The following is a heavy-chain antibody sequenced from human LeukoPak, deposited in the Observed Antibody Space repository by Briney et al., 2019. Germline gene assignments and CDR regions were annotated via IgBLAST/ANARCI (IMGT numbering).Heavy chain of an antibody. Sequence: ASVKVSCKASGYTFTSYDINWVRQATGQGLEWMGWVIPSSGGTNYAQKFNDRVTMTREVSISTAYMELSSLTYDDTAVYYCARGVLLQGRGAFDIWGQGSLVTVSS. D-gene: IGHD3-16*01. CDR3: ARGVLLQGRGAFDI. CDR1: GYTFTSYD. V-gene: IGHV1-2*02. CDR2: VIPSSGGT. J-gene: IGHJ3*02.